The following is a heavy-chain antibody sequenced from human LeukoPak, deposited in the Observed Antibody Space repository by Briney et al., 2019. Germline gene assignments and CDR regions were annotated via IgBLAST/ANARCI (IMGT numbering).Heavy chain of an antibody. CDR1: GFTFSSYS. Sequence: GGSLRLSCAASGFTFSSYSMNWVRQAPGKGLEWVSSISSSSSYIYYADSVKGRFTISRDNAKNSLYLQMNSLRAEDTAVYYCARDTTGDPYLDYWGQGTLVTVSS. J-gene: IGHJ4*02. CDR2: ISSSSSYI. CDR3: ARDTTGDPYLDY. D-gene: IGHD7-27*01. V-gene: IGHV3-21*06.